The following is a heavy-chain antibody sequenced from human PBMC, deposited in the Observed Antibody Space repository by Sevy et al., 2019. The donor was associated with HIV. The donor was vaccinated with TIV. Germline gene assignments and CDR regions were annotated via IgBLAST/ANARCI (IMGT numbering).Heavy chain of an antibody. V-gene: IGHV3-74*01. CDR1: GFTFSNRW. Sequence: EGSLRLSCAASGFTFSNRWMHWVHRAPGKELVWVSRVDTDGSKTNYADSVQGRFTISRDNTKNTLYLQMNSLTGEDTAVYYCARVCCSATSCLDNWGQGALVTVSS. J-gene: IGHJ4*02. CDR3: ARVCCSATSCLDN. D-gene: IGHD2-2*01. CDR2: VDTDGSKT.